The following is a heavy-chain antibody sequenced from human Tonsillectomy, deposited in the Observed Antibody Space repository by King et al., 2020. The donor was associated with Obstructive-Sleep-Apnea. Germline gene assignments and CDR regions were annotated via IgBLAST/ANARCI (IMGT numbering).Heavy chain of an antibody. D-gene: IGHD2/OR15-2a*01. V-gene: IGHV4-31*03. J-gene: IGHJ6*02. CDR2: IYSTGAT. CDR3: ARGRSPSYFFGLDV. Sequence: VPLQESGPGLVKPSQTLSLTCTVSGGSLTSSAYYWTWIRRHPGRGLEWIGDIYSTGATDYSPALKNRLTMSLDTSKNHFSLRLTSVTAADTAVYYCARGRSPSYFFGLDVWGQGTTVTVSS. CDR1: GGSLTSSAYY.